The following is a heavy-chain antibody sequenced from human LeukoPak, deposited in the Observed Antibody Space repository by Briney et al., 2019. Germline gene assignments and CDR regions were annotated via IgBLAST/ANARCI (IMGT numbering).Heavy chain of an antibody. CDR3: ARDPFGIAAADDY. Sequence: ASVKVSCKASGGTFSSYAISWVRQAPGQGLEWMGRIIPILGIANYAQKFQGRVTITADKSTSTAYMELSSLRSEDTAVYYCARDPFGIAAADDYWGQGTLVTVSS. CDR1: GGTFSSYA. CDR2: IIPILGIA. D-gene: IGHD6-13*01. V-gene: IGHV1-69*04. J-gene: IGHJ4*02.